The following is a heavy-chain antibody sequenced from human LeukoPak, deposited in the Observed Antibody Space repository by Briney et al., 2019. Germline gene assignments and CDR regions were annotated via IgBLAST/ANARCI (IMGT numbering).Heavy chain of an antibody. J-gene: IGHJ4*02. Sequence: PGGSLRLSCVGSGLTFSGFELNWVRQPPGKGLEWVSYISDDGSTTTYADSVKGRFVISRDNTKNSLYLQMNSLRGEDTAIYYCARRFRDWGQGTLVTVSS. CDR1: GLTFSGFE. CDR3: ARRFRD. V-gene: IGHV3-48*03. CDR2: ISDDGSTT. D-gene: IGHD3-16*01.